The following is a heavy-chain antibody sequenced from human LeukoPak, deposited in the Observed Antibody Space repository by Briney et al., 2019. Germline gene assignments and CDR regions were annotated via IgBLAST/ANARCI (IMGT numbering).Heavy chain of an antibody. CDR1: GFSFSSYW. CDR3: VRGSLASGVVVYYYYYLDV. Sequence: PGGSLRLSCAASGFSFSSYWLSWVRQAPGKGLEWVANIKSNGRETYYEDSVRGRFTISRDNTKNSLYLQMNSLRAEDTAVYYCVRGSLASGVVVYYYYYLDVWGKGTTVTVSS. J-gene: IGHJ6*03. CDR2: IKSNGRET. D-gene: IGHD3-3*01. V-gene: IGHV3-7*01.